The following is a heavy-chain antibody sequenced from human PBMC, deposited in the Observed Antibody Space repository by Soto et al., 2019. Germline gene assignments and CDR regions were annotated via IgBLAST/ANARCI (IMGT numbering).Heavy chain of an antibody. CDR1: GYIFTVYY. D-gene: IGHD3-10*01. CDR3: ARQGSGSNWLDP. Sequence: ASVKVSCKASGYIFTVYYMHWVRQAPGQGLEWMGWINPNSGGTNYAQKFQGRVTMTRDTSIRTAYMELSRLRSDDTAVYYCARQGSGSNWLDPWGQGTLVTVSA. V-gene: IGHV1-2*02. CDR2: INPNSGGT. J-gene: IGHJ5*02.